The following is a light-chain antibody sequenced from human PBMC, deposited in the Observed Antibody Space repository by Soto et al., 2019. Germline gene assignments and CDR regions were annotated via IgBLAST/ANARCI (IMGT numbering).Light chain of an antibody. J-gene: IGKJ4*01. CDR1: QSVSSN. Sequence: EIVMTQSPATLSVSPGERATLSCRASQSVSSNLAWYQQKPGQAPRLLIYVSSSRASGIPDRFSGSGSGTDFTLTISRLEPEDSAVYYCQQYGTAPLTFGGGTKVDIK. V-gene: IGKV3-20*01. CDR3: QQYGTAPLT. CDR2: VSS.